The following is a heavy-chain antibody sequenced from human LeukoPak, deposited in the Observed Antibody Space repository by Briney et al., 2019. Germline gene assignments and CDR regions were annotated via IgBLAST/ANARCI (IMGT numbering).Heavy chain of an antibody. CDR1: GGSISNSSYY. CDR2: IFYSGST. D-gene: IGHD3-16*02. Sequence: SETLSLTCTVSGGSISNSSYYWGWIRQPPGKGLEWIGCIFYSGSTYYNPSLKSRVTISIDTSKNQFSLKLSSVTAADTAVYYCARGVWGSYRIDYWGQGTLVTVSS. J-gene: IGHJ4*02. V-gene: IGHV4-39*07. CDR3: ARGVWGSYRIDY.